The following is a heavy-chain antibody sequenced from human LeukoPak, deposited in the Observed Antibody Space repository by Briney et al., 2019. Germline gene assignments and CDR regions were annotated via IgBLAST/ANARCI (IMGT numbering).Heavy chain of an antibody. Sequence: GGSLRLSCAASGFTFSSYTTNWVRQAPGKGLEWVSSISSSSNYIYYADSVKGRFTISRDNAKHSLDLQMNNLRAEDAAVYYCARDSHYGYPSSWYHLVQIDYWGQGTLVTVSS. J-gene: IGHJ4*02. V-gene: IGHV3-21*01. CDR1: GFTFSSYT. D-gene: IGHD6-13*01. CDR2: ISSSSNYI. CDR3: ARDSHYGYPSSWYHLVQIDY.